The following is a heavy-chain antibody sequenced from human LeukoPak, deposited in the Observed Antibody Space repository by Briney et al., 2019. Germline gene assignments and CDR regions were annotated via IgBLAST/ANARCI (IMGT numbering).Heavy chain of an antibody. V-gene: IGHV4-4*07. J-gene: IGHJ4*02. D-gene: IGHD3-9*01. CDR1: GCSISSYD. CDR3: ARDLAGYYDILTGYYGGIDY. CDR2: IYTSGST. Sequence: SETLSLTCTVSGCSISSYDWSWIRQPPGKGLEWIGRIYTSGSTGYTPSLKSRVTMSVDTSKNQFSLKLSSVTAADTAVYYCARDLAGYYDILTGYYGGIDYWGQGTLVTVSS.